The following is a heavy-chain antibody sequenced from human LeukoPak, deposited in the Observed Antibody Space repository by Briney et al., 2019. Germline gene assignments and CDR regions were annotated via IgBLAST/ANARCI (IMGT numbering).Heavy chain of an antibody. Sequence: GGSLRLSCAASGFTFSSYGMHWVRQAPGKGLEWVAVIWYDGSNKYYADSVKGRFTISRDNSKNTLYLQMNSLRAEDTAVYYCASLVRGGGYYYGMDVWGQGTTVTVSS. CDR1: GFTFSSYG. D-gene: IGHD3-10*01. CDR2: IWYDGSNK. V-gene: IGHV3-33*01. J-gene: IGHJ6*02. CDR3: ASLVRGGGYYYGMDV.